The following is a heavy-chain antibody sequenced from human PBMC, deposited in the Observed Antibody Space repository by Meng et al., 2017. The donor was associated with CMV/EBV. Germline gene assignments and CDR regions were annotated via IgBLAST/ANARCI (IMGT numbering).Heavy chain of an antibody. D-gene: IGHD3-22*01. CDR2: ISSSSSYI. CDR1: GFTFSSYS. V-gene: IGHV3-21*01. Sequence: GESLKISCAASGFTFSSYSMNWVRQAPGKGLEWVSSISSSSSYIYYADSVKGRFTISRDNAKNSLYLQMNSLRAEDTAVYYCARELYYYDSSGYPQGNAFDIWGQGTMVTVSS. J-gene: IGHJ3*02. CDR3: ARELYYYDSSGYPQGNAFDI.